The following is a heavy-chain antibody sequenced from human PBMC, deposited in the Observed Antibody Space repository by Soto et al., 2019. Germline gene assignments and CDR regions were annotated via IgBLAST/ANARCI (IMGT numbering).Heavy chain of an antibody. J-gene: IGHJ4*02. CDR3: AREVVVPAASYNRFDY. CDR2: INHSGST. CDR1: GGSFSGYY. D-gene: IGHD2-2*01. V-gene: IGHV4-34*01. Sequence: SETLSLTCAVYGGSFSGYYWSWIRQPAGKGLEWIGEINHSGSTNYNPSLKSRVTISVDTSKNQFSLKLSSVTAADTAVYYCAREVVVPAASYNRFDYWGQGTLVTVSS.